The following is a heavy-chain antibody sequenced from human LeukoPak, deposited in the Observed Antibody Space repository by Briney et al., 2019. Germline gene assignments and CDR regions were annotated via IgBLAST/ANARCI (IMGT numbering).Heavy chain of an antibody. J-gene: IGHJ4*02. V-gene: IGHV4-4*02. D-gene: IGHD1-26*01. CDR2: ISLAERT. CDR1: GGSITTTNY. Sequence: SETLSLTCGVSGGSITTTNYWSWVRQPPAGGLEWIGEISLAERTRYNPSLKSRANISIDESKNHLYLNLASVTAADTAVYYCSRESGPFCPFGHWGQGTLVAVTS. CDR3: SRESGPFCPFGH.